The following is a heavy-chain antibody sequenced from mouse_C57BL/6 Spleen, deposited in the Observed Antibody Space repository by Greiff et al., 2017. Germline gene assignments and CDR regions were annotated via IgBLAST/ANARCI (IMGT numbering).Heavy chain of an antibody. CDR2: IYPGSGNT. CDR3: AREGDYSNLDY. Sequence: VQLQQSGPELVKPGASVKISCKASGYRFTSYYIHWVKQRPGQGLEWIGWIYPGSGNTKYNEKFKGKATLTADTSSSTAYMQLSSLTSEDSAVYYCAREGDYSNLDYWGQGTTLTVSS. D-gene: IGHD2-5*01. CDR1: GYRFTSYY. J-gene: IGHJ2*01. V-gene: IGHV1-66*01.